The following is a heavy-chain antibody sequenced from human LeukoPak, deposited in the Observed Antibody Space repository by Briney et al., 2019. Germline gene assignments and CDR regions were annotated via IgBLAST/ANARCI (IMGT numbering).Heavy chain of an antibody. CDR1: GFTFTSSA. J-gene: IGHJ3*02. D-gene: IGHD3-22*01. Sequence: ASVKVSCKASGFTFTSSAVQWVRQARGQRLEWIGWIVVGSGNTNYAQKFQERVTITRDMSTSTAYMELSSLRSEDTAVYYCAADGYYYDSSGPPRAFDIWGQGTMVTVSS. CDR3: AADGYYYDSSGPPRAFDI. CDR2: IVVGSGNT. V-gene: IGHV1-58*01.